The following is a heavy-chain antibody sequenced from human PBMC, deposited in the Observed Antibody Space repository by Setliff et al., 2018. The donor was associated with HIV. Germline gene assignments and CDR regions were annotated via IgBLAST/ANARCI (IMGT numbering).Heavy chain of an antibody. CDR2: IYYSGST. J-gene: IGHJ4*02. Sequence: SETLSLTCTVSGGSISSHYWSWIRQPPGKGLEWIGSIYYSGSTNYNPSLKSRVTISVDTSKNQFSLKLSSVTAADTAVYYCARVVYDSSGEDYWGQGTLVTVSS. CDR3: ARVVYDSSGEDY. D-gene: IGHD3-22*01. V-gene: IGHV4-59*11. CDR1: GGSISSHY.